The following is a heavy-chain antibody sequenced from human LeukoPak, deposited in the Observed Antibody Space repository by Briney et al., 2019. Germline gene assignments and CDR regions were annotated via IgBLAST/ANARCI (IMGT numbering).Heavy chain of an antibody. Sequence: SETLSLTCAVSGGSVSSGGYSWSWIRQPPGKGLEWIGYIYDSGSTYYNPSLKSRVTISLDRSKNQFSLKLSSVTAADTAVYYCARYGGSGTYFFDYWGQGNLVTVSS. J-gene: IGHJ4*02. V-gene: IGHV4-30-2*01. CDR1: GGSVSSGGYS. CDR2: IYDSGST. D-gene: IGHD3-10*01. CDR3: ARYGGSGTYFFDY.